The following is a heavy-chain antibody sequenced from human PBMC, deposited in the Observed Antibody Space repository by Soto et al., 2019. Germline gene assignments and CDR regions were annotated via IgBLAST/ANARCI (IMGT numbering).Heavy chain of an antibody. CDR1: GFTFSSRW. CDR3: ARDTSYSTDY. V-gene: IGHV3-74*01. CDR2: INSDGSTT. D-gene: IGHD2-2*01. Sequence: GGSLRLSCATSGFTFSSRWMHWVRQALGKGLVWVSYINSDGSTTTYADSVKGRFTISRDNAKNTVYLQMNSLRVDDTAVYYCARDTSYSTDYWGQGTLVTVSS. J-gene: IGHJ4*02.